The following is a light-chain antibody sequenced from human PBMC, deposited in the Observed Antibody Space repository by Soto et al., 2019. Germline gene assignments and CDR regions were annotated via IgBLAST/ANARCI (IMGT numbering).Light chain of an antibody. CDR1: SSDIGRYNY. CDR3: SSYTDSSTVV. V-gene: IGLV2-14*03. J-gene: IGLJ2*01. CDR2: DVS. Sequence: QSALTQPASVSGSPGQSITISCSGGSSDIGRYNYVSWYQQHPGKAPKLMIYDVSNRPSGVSDRFSGSRSGNTASLTISGLQAEDEAEYYCSSYTDSSTVVFGGGTKLTVL.